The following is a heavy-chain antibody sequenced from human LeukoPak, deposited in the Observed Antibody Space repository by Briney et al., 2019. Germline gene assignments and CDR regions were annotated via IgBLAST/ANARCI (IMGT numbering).Heavy chain of an antibody. J-gene: IGHJ4*02. CDR2: INPNSGGT. D-gene: IGHD6-19*01. CDR3: ARDLWYSSGWFEG. CDR1: GYTFTGYY. Sequence: ASVKVSCKASGYTFTGYYMHWVRQAPGQGLEWMGWINPNSGGTNYAQKFQGRVTMTRDTSISTAYMELSRLRSDDTAVYYCARDLWYSSGWFEGWGQGTLVTVSS. V-gene: IGHV1-2*02.